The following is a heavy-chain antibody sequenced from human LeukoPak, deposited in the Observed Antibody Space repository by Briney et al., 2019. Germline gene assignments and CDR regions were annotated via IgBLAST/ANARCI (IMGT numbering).Heavy chain of an antibody. CDR3: ARAQYYDILTGYYSPLGD. V-gene: IGHV1-2*02. J-gene: IGHJ4*02. D-gene: IGHD3-9*01. CDR1: GYTFTGYY. CDR2: INPNSGGT. Sequence: ASVKVSCKASGYTFTGYYMHWVRQAPGQGLEWMGWINPNSGGTNYAQKFQGKVTMTRDTSISTAYMEPSRLRSDDTAVYYCARAQYYDILTGYYSPLGDWGQGTLVTVSS.